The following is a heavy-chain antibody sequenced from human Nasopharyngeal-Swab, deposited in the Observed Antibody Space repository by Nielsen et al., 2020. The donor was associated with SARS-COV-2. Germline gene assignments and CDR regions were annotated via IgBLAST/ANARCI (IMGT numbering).Heavy chain of an antibody. V-gene: IGHV1-8*01. CDR3: ARGPATVTTSYYYYYMDV. D-gene: IGHD4-17*01. CDR1: GYTFTSYD. J-gene: IGHJ6*03. Sequence: ASVKVSCKASGYTFTSYDINWARQATGQGLEWMGWMNPNSGNTGYAQKFQGRVTMTRNTSISTAYMELSSLRSEDTAVYYCARGPATVTTSYYYYYMDVWGKGTTVTVSS. CDR2: MNPNSGNT.